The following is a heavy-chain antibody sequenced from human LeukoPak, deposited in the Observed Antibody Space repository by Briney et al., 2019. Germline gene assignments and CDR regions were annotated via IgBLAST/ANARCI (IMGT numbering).Heavy chain of an antibody. D-gene: IGHD3-9*01. V-gene: IGHV3-49*03. CDR3: TRATEDYGILTGYYHYYYMDV. CDR1: GFTFGDYA. Sequence: GGSLRLSCTASGFTFGDYAMSWFRQAPGKGLEWVGFIRSKAYGGTTEYAASVKGRFTISRDDSKSIAYLQMNSLKTEDTAVYYCTRATEDYGILTGYYHYYYMDVWGKGTTVTVSS. CDR2: IRSKAYGGTT. J-gene: IGHJ6*03.